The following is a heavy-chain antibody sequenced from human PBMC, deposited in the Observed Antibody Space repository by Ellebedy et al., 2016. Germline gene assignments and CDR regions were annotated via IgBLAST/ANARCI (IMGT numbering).Heavy chain of an antibody. CDR3: ARGQWLPDLDY. V-gene: IGHV3-48*01. CDR2: ISSSSTST. Sequence: GESLKISCAASGFTFSNYGMNWVRQAPGKGLEWVSYISSSSTSTYYADSVRGRFTISRDNAKNSLYLQMNSLRAEDTAVYYCARGQWLPDLDYWGQGTLVTVSS. D-gene: IGHD6-19*01. CDR1: GFTFSNYG. J-gene: IGHJ4*02.